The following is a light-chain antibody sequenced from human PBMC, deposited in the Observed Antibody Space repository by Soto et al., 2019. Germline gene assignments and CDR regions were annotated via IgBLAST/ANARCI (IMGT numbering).Light chain of an antibody. CDR2: AAS. CDR3: QQTYSTPYT. CDR1: QSISNY. Sequence: DIQMTQPPSSLSAYVGDRVTITCRASQSISNYLSWYQQKPGKAPNFLIFAASSLQSGVPSRFSGSGSGTDFTLTISSLQREDFATYYCQQTYSTPYTFGQGTKLEIK. J-gene: IGKJ2*01. V-gene: IGKV1-39*01.